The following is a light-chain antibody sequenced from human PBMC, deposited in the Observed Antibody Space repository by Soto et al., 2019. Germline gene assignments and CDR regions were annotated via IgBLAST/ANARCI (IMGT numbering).Light chain of an antibody. Sequence: DAVMTQSPLSLPVALGQPAAISCRSSQSLVYSDGNSYLNWFQQRPGQSPRRLIYKASNRDPGVPDRFSGSGSGTDFTLKITRVEAEDVGVYYCMQGTHWRWTFGQGTKVEIK. CDR1: QSLVYSDGNSY. V-gene: IGKV2-30*01. J-gene: IGKJ1*01. CDR2: KAS. CDR3: MQGTHWRWT.